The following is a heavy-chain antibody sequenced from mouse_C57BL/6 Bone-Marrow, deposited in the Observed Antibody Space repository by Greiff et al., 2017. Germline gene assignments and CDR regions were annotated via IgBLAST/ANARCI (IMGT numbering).Heavy chain of an antibody. CDR3: ARDGNFYWYFDV. J-gene: IGHJ1*03. D-gene: IGHD2-1*01. V-gene: IGHV5-4*01. CDR1: GFTFSSYA. CDR2: ISDGGSYT. Sequence: EVKLVESGGGLVKPGGSLKLSCAASGFTFSSYAMSWVRQTPEKRLEWVATISDGGSYTYYPDNVKGRFTISRDNAKNNLYRQMIHLKSEDTAMSYCARDGNFYWYFDVWGTGTTVTVSS.